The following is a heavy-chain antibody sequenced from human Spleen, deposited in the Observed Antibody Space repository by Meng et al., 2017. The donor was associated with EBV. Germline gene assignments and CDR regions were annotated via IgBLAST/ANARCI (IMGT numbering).Heavy chain of an antibody. CDR2: VHYTGST. V-gene: IGHV4-39*01. D-gene: IGHD6-19*01. J-gene: IGHJ5*02. CDR1: GGSISSFYD. Sequence: LQRRGSGPGQVKPSEPLSLTCTVSGGSISSFYDWGWIRQPPGRGLEWIGSVHYTGSTYYSPSLKSRVTVSVDTSKNQFSLRLTSVTAADTAVYYCARPFPSWQSPRLDPFGAWGQGTLVTVSS. CDR3: ARPFPSWQSPRLDPFGA.